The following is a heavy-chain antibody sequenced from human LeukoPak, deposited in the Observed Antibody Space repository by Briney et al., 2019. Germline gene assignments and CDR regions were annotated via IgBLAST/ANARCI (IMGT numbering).Heavy chain of an antibody. D-gene: IGHD3-10*01. CDR3: VKDRAGYYGSGSLFDY. V-gene: IGHV3-64D*06. CDR1: GFTFSYYA. J-gene: IGHJ4*02. Sequence: GGSLTLSCSASGFTFSYYAMHWVRQAPGKGLEYVSAINSNGGSTYYADSVKGRLIISRDNSKNTLYLQMSSLRAEDTAVYYCVKDRAGYYGSGSLFDYWGQGTLVTVSS. CDR2: INSNGGST.